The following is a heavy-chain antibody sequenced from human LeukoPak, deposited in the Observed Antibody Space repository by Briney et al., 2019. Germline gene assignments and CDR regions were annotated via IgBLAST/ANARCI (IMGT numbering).Heavy chain of an antibody. D-gene: IGHD3-3*01. CDR2: VYNSGST. CDR1: GGSISNYY. J-gene: IGHJ4*02. V-gene: IGHV4-59*01. Sequence: SETLSLTCTVSGGSISNYYWSWIRQPPGKGLEWLGYVYNSGSTHYNPSLKSRVTISADTSKNQFSLTLTSVTAADTAVYYCARGPRANYDFWSGYPFDYWGQGTLVTVSS. CDR3: ARGPRANYDFWSGYPFDY.